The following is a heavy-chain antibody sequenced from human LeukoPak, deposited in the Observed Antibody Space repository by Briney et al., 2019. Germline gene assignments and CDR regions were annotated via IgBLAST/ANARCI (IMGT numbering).Heavy chain of an antibody. D-gene: IGHD1-1*01. Sequence: GRSLRLSCGASGFTFSSYAMHWVRQAPGKGLEWVAVISYDGSNKYYADSVKGRFTISRDNSKNTLYLQMNSLRAEDTAVYYCARDHAGAFDYWGQGTLVTVSS. CDR1: GFTFSSYA. J-gene: IGHJ4*02. V-gene: IGHV3-30-3*01. CDR3: ARDHAGAFDY. CDR2: ISYDGSNK.